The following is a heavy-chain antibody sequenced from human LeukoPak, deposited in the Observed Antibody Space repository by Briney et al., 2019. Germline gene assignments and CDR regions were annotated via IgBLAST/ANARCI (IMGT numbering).Heavy chain of an antibody. Sequence: SETLSLTCTVSGGSISSSSYYWVWMRQPPGKGLEWIGSIDYSGSTYYNPSLKSRVTISVDTSKNQFSLRLNSVTAADTAVYYCARHTSMVRGVMKYYFDYWGQGTLATVSS. V-gene: IGHV4-39*01. J-gene: IGHJ4*02. CDR1: GGSISSSSYY. CDR2: IDYSGST. CDR3: ARHTSMVRGVMKYYFDY. D-gene: IGHD3-10*01.